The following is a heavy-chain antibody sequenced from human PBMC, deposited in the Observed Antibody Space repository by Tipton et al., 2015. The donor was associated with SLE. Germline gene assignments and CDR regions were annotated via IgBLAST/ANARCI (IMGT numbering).Heavy chain of an antibody. V-gene: IGHV4-34*01. Sequence: TLSLTCSVSGGSISPYYWSWIRQPPGKGLEWIGEINHSGSTNYNPSLKSRVTISLDRSKNQFSLKLTSVTAADTAVYYCARAPGLERAYYYYYYMDVWGKGTTVTVSS. CDR2: INHSGST. CDR3: ARAPGLERAYYYYYYMDV. CDR1: GGSISPYY. J-gene: IGHJ6*03. D-gene: IGHD1-1*01.